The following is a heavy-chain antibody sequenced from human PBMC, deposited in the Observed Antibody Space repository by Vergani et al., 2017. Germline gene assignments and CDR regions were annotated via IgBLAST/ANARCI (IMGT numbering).Heavy chain of an antibody. J-gene: IGHJ4*02. CDR2: ISSDGGST. D-gene: IGHD3-22*01. V-gene: IGHV3-23*04. CDR1: GFSFSTYA. Sequence: VQLVESGGGVVQPGRSLRLSCAASGFSFSTYAMTWVRQAPGKGLEWVSTISSDGGSTYYADSVKGRFTISRDNSKNTLSLQMNSLTAEDTAIYYCAGPQETSAYYYGGFDYWGQGILVTVSS. CDR3: AGPQETSAYYYGGFDY.